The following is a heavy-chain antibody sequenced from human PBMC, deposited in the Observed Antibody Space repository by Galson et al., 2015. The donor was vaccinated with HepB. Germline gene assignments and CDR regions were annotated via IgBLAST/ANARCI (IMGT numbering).Heavy chain of an antibody. J-gene: IGHJ4*02. CDR1: GFTFSSYG. V-gene: IGHV3-33*01. CDR2: IWYDGSNK. CDR3: ARESTGYCSGGSCYEAFDY. D-gene: IGHD2-15*01. Sequence: SLRLSCAASGFTFSSYGMHWVRQAPGKGLEWVAVIWYDGSNKYYADSVKGRFTISRDNSKNTLYLQMNSLRAEDTAVYYCARESTGYCSGGSCYEAFDYWGQGTLVTVSS.